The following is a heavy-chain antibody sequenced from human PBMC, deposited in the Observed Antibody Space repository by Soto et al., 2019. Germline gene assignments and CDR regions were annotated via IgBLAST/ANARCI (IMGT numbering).Heavy chain of an antibody. J-gene: IGHJ4*02. CDR1: GDSITNDGYF. D-gene: IGHD6-19*01. CDR3: ASPGCNSGWYGLFSY. CDR2: IYHSGST. Sequence: SETLSLTCAVSGDSITNDGYFWSWIRQPPGKGLEWLGYIYHSGSTYSNPSLKSRLTISLDTSKSQFSLKLRPVTAADTAVYYCASPGCNSGWYGLFSYWGRGILGTVSS. V-gene: IGHV4-31*11.